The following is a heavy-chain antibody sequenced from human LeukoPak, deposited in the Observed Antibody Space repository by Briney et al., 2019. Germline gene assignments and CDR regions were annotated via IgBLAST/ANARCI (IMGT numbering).Heavy chain of an antibody. CDR2: IRSKAYGGTT. CDR3: TREGKVTMVRGVDYYYYYGMDV. V-gene: IGHV3-49*03. J-gene: IGHJ6*02. Sequence: TGRSLRLSCTASGFTFGDYAMSWFRQAPGKGLEWVGFIRSKAYGGTTEYAASVKGRFTISRDDSKSIAYLQMNSLKTEDTAVYYCTREGKVTMVRGVDYYYYYGMDVWGQGTTVTVSS. CDR1: GFTFGDYA. D-gene: IGHD3-10*01.